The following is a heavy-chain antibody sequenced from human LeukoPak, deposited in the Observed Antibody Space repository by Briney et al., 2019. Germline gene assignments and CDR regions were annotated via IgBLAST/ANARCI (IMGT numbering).Heavy chain of an antibody. D-gene: IGHD3-22*01. Sequence: SETLSLTXTVSGGSISSSSYYWGWIRQPPGKGLEWIGSIHYSGSTYYNPSLKSRVTISVDTSKNQFSLKLSSVTAADTAVYYCARRYYYDSSGYFDYWGQGTLVTVSS. CDR1: GGSISSSSYY. CDR3: ARRYYYDSSGYFDY. CDR2: IHYSGST. V-gene: IGHV4-39*01. J-gene: IGHJ4*02.